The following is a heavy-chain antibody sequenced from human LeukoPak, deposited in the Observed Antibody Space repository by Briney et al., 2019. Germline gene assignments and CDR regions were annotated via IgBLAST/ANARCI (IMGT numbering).Heavy chain of an antibody. V-gene: IGHV3-43*02. CDR2: ISGAGGRT. D-gene: IGHD3-22*01. J-gene: IGHJ4*02. Sequence: PGGSLRLSCAASGFTFDDYAMHWVRQAPGKGLEWVSLISGAGGRTSYADSAKGRFTISRDNSKNSLFLQMSSLRTADTALYYCAKEKFQFFYDSSGYYHNYFDYWGQGTLVTVSS. CDR3: AKEKFQFFYDSSGYYHNYFDY. CDR1: GFTFDDYA.